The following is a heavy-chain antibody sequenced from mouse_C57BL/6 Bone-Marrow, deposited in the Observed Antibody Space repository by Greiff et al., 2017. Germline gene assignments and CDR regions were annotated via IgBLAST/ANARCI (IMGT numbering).Heavy chain of an antibody. J-gene: IGHJ3*01. Sequence: VQLQQPGAELVMPGASVKLSCKASGYTFTSYWMHWVKQRPGQGLEWIGEMDPSDSYTNYNQKFKGKSTLTVDKSSSTAYMQLSSLTSEDSAVYYCAREGYDGYYWFAYWGQGTLVTVSA. CDR3: AREGYDGYYWFAY. V-gene: IGHV1-69*01. CDR2: MDPSDSYT. D-gene: IGHD2-3*01. CDR1: GYTFTSYW.